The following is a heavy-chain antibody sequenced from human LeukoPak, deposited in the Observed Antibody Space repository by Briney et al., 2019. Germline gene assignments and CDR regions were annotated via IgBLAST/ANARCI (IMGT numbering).Heavy chain of an antibody. J-gene: IGHJ4*02. Sequence: PSETLSLTCTVSGGSISSYYWSWIRQPPGKGLEWIGYIYSSGSTSYNPSLKRRVTMSADTSKNQLSLKLSSVTAADTAVYYCAREGAVVAARRYFDYWGQGTLVTVSS. V-gene: IGHV4-59*01. D-gene: IGHD2-15*01. CDR2: IYSSGST. CDR3: AREGAVVAARRYFDY. CDR1: GGSISSYY.